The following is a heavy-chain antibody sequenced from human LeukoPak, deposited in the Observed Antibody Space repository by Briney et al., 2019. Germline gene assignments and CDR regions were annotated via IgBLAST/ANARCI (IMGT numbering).Heavy chain of an antibody. CDR1: AFTFSGND. CDR2: ISPSGTDI. Sequence: PGGSLRLSCAVSAFTFSGNDMTWIRQAPGKGLESVSYISPSGTDISYADSVKGRFTISRDNAKNSLYLQMNSLRAEDTAVYYCSRDPRNLDYWGQGTLVTVSS. V-gene: IGHV3-11*04. J-gene: IGHJ4*02. D-gene: IGHD1-14*01. CDR3: SRDPRNLDY.